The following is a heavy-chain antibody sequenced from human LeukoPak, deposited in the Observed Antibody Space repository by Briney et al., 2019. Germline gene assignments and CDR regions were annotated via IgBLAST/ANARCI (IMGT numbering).Heavy chain of an antibody. V-gene: IGHV1-69*13. CDR3: ARDRMGSGLSPNAFDI. Sequence: GASVKVSCKASGGTFSSYAISWVRQAPGQGLEWMGGIIPIFGTANYAQKFQGRVTITADESTSTAYMELSSLRSEDTAVYYCARDRMGSGLSPNAFDIWGQGTMVTVSS. CDR2: IIPIFGTA. CDR1: GGTFSSYA. J-gene: IGHJ3*02. D-gene: IGHD2-21*01.